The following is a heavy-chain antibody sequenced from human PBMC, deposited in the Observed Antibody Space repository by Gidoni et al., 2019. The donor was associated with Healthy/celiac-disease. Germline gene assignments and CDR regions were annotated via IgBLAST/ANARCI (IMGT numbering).Heavy chain of an antibody. J-gene: IGHJ4*02. V-gene: IGHV1-46*03. CDR2: INPSGGST. Sequence: QAPGQGLEWMGIINPSGGSTSYAQKFQGRVTMTRDTSTSTVYMELSSLRSEDTAVYYCARDGAAASPQFDYWGQGTLVTVSS. CDR3: ARDGAAASPQFDY. D-gene: IGHD6-13*01.